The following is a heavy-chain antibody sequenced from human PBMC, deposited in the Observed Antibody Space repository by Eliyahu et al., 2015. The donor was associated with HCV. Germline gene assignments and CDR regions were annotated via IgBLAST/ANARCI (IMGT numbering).Heavy chain of an antibody. CDR1: GGSISSYY. Sequence: QVQLQESGPGLVKPSETLSLTCTVSGGSISSYYWSWIRQPPGKGLEWIGYIYYSGSTNYNPXLKSRVTISVDTSKNQFSLKLSSVTAADTAVYYCARAGEYYYDSSGSSFDYWGQGTLVTVSS. J-gene: IGHJ4*02. D-gene: IGHD3-22*01. CDR2: IYYSGST. CDR3: ARAGEYYYDSSGSSFDY. V-gene: IGHV4-59*01.